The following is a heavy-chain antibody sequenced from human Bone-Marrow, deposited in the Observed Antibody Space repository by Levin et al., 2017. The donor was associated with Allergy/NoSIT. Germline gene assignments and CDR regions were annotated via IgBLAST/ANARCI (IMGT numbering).Heavy chain of an antibody. Sequence: GGSLRLSCAASGFTFRNYGMHWVRQAPGKGLEWVAVIWFDGTYKYYGDSVRGRFTISRDDSKNTLYLEMNSLRDEDTAVYYCARGDSIGNYYAFIDYWGQGTLVTVSS. J-gene: IGHJ4*02. CDR3: ARGDSIGNYYAFIDY. V-gene: IGHV3-33*01. CDR1: GFTFRNYG. CDR2: IWFDGTYK. D-gene: IGHD1-26*01.